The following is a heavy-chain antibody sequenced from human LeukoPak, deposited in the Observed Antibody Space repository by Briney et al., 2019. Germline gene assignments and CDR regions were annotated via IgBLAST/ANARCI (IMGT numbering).Heavy chain of an antibody. D-gene: IGHD6-13*01. J-gene: IGHJ4*02. CDR1: GGTFSSYA. CDR2: INPNSGGT. V-gene: IGHV1-2*02. Sequence: GASVKVSCKASGGTFSSYAISWVRQAPGQGLEWMGWINPNSGGTNYAQKFQGRVTMTRDTSISTAYMELSRLRSDDTAVYYCARDSSRIFDYWGQGTLVTVSS. CDR3: ARDSSRIFDY.